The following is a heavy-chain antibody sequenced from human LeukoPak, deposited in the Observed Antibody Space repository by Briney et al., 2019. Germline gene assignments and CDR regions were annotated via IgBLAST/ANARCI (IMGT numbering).Heavy chain of an antibody. CDR1: GYTFTSYG. J-gene: IGHJ4*02. D-gene: IGHD3-16*02. CDR3: ARDGYVWGSYLPGY. Sequence: GASVKVSCKASGYTFTSYGISWVRQAPGQGLEWMGWISAYNGNTNYAQKLQGRVTMTTDTSTSTAYMELRSLRSDDTAVYYCARDGYVWGSYLPGYWGQGTPVTVSS. V-gene: IGHV1-18*01. CDR2: ISAYNGNT.